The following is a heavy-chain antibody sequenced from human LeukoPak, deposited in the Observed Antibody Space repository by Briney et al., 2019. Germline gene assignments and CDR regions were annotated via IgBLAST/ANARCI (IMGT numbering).Heavy chain of an antibody. CDR2: ISAYNGNT. CDR3: ARDCDRSGYYCY. V-gene: IGHV1-18*01. J-gene: IGHJ4*02. Sequence: ASVKVSCKASGYTFTSYGLSWVRQAPGQGLEGIGWISAYNGNTNYAQKLQGRVTMTTDTSTSTAYMELRSLRSDDTAVYYCARDCDRSGYYCYWGQGTLVTVSS. CDR1: GYTFTSYG. D-gene: IGHD3-22*01.